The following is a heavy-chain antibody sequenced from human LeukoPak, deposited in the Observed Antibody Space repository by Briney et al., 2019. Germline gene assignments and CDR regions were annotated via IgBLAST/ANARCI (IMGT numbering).Heavy chain of an antibody. CDR1: GFTFSSYA. Sequence: PGGSLRLSCAASGFTFSSYAMSWVRQAPGKGREWGSAISGSGGSTYYADSVKGRFTISRDNSKNTLYLQMNSLRAEDTAVYYCAKDAAMTTVTDYWGQGTLVTVSS. CDR3: AKDAAMTTVTDY. CDR2: ISGSGGST. V-gene: IGHV3-23*01. D-gene: IGHD4-17*01. J-gene: IGHJ4*02.